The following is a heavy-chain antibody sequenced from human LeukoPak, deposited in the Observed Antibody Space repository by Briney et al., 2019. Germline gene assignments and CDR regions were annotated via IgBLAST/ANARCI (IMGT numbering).Heavy chain of an antibody. CDR3: ARDPYSGAYGSDYYYYMDV. CDR1: AFTFSNDN. D-gene: IGHD1-26*01. V-gene: IGHV3-21*01. CDR2: ITITVSQI. J-gene: IGHJ6*03. Sequence: PGGSLRPSLAPSAFTFSNDNMKWAPPAPGKGLEWVSSITITVSQIFYADSVKGRFTISRDNADNSLYLQMNSLRAEDTAVYFCARDPYSGAYGSDYYYYMDVWGKGTTVTVSS.